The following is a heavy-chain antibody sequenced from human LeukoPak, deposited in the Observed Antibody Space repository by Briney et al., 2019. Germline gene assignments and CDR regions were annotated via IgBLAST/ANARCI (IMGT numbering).Heavy chain of an antibody. Sequence: ASVRVSCKASGGTFSSYAISWVRQAPGQGLEWMGGIIPIFGTANYAQKFQGRVTITTDESTSTAYMELSSLRSEDTAVYYCASGTLLGYCSCTSCFISAFDIWGQGNPGHRLL. CDR1: GGTFSSYA. CDR3: ASGTLLGYCSCTSCFISAFDI. V-gene: IGHV1-69*05. J-gene: IGHJ3*02. CDR2: IIPIFGTA. D-gene: IGHD2-2*01.